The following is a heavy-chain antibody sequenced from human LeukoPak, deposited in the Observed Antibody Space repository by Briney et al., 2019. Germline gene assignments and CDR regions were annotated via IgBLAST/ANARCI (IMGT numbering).Heavy chain of an antibody. CDR1: GFTFSSYS. J-gene: IGHJ6*02. CDR3: ARDLKLLYGMDV. CDR2: ISSSSSYI. V-gene: IGHV3-21*01. Sequence: GESLRLSCAASGFTFSSYSMNWVRQAPGKGLEWVSSISSSSSYIYYADSVKGRFTISRDNAKNSLYLQMNSLRAEDTAVYYCARDLKLLYGMDVWGQGTTVTVSS.